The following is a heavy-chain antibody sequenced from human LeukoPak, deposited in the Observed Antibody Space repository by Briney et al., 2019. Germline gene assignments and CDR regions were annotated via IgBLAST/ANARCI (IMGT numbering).Heavy chain of an antibody. V-gene: IGHV4-34*01. CDR2: IYHSGST. Sequence: LETLSLTCAVHGGSFSGYYWSWIRQPPGKGLEWIGSIYHSGSTYYNPSLKSRVTISVDTSKNQFSLKLSSVTAADTAVYYCARDLEDGYCSGGSCYYAGDWGQGTLVTVSS. D-gene: IGHD2-15*01. CDR1: GGSFSGYY. J-gene: IGHJ4*02. CDR3: ARDLEDGYCSGGSCYYAGD.